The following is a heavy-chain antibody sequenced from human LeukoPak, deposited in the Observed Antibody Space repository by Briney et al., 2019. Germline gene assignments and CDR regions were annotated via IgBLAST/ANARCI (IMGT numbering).Heavy chain of an antibody. Sequence: SETLSLTCSVSSYSIATDHYWGWIRQSPGKGLEWIGSIFHSGYTFYSPSLKSRVTISVDRSKNHFSLSLRSVTAADTAIFCARGTDTQGVPTTHFDFWGQGALVTVSS. CDR3: ARGTDTQGVPTTHFDF. V-gene: IGHV4-38-2*02. CDR1: SYSIATDHY. J-gene: IGHJ4*02. D-gene: IGHD4/OR15-4a*01. CDR2: IFHSGYT.